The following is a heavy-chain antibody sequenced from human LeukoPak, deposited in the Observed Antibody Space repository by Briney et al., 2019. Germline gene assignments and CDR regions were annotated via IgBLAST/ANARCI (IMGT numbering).Heavy chain of an antibody. CDR1: GGSISSSSYY. D-gene: IGHD6-13*01. CDR2: IYYSGST. V-gene: IGHV4-39*01. Sequence: SETLSLTCTVSGGSISSSSYYWGRIRQPPGKGLEWIGSIYYSGSTYYNPSLKSRVTISVDTSKNQFSLKLSSVTAADTAVYYCARHFSCSWSNWFDPWGQGTLVTVSS. J-gene: IGHJ5*02. CDR3: ARHFSCSWSNWFDP.